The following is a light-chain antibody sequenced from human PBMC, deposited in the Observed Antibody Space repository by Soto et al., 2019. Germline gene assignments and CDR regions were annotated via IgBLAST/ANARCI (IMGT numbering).Light chain of an antibody. CDR1: SSDVGCYNY. J-gene: IGLJ1*01. CDR3: SSYTSSSTLEGV. Sequence: QSVLTQPASVSGSPGQSITISCTGTSSDVGCYNYVSWYQQHPGKAPKLMIYDVSNRPSGVSNRFSGSKSGNTASLTISGLQAEDEADYYCSSYTSSSTLEGVFGTGTKVTV. CDR2: DVS. V-gene: IGLV2-14*01.